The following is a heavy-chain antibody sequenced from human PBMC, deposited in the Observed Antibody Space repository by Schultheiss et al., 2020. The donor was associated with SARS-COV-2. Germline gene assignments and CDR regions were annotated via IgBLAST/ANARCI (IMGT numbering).Heavy chain of an antibody. CDR1: GFTFSSYW. D-gene: IGHD4-23*01. J-gene: IGHJ5*02. V-gene: IGHV3-15*01. Sequence: GESLKISCAASGFTFSSYWMHWVRQAPGKGLEWVGRIKSKTDGGTTDYAAPVKGRFTISTDDSKNTLYLQMNSLKSEDTAVYYCTPNYGGSAWGQGTLVTVSS. CDR2: IKSKTDGGTT. CDR3: TPNYGGSA.